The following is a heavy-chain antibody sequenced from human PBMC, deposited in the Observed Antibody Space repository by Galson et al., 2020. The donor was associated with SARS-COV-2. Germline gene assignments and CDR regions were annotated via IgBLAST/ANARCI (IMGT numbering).Heavy chain of an antibody. J-gene: IGHJ6*02. CDR2: IYYTGSA. CDR1: GGSIRSGGDR. CDR3: GRDRRIFRRDRTYYDGVNV. V-gene: IGHV4-31*03. Sequence: TLSLTCTVSGGSIRSGGDRWAWIRQFPGKGLEWIGDIYYTGSASYNPSLRSRVVISVDTSKNQFSLMLRSVTAADTAVYRCGRDRRIFRRDRTYYDGVNVWGQGTTVIVSS. D-gene: IGHD3-10*01.